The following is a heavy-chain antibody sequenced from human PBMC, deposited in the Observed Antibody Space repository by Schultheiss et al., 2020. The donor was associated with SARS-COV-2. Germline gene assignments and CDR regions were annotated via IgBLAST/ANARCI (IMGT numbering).Heavy chain of an antibody. CDR1: GYTFTSYG. Sequence: ASVKVSCKASGYTFTSYGISWVRQAPGQGLEWMGWISAYNGNTNYAQKLQGRVTMTTDTSTSTAYMELRSLRSDDTAVYYCAQTLVATDFNWFDPWGQGTLVTVSS. J-gene: IGHJ5*02. V-gene: IGHV1-18*01. CDR2: ISAYNGNT. CDR3: AQTLVATDFNWFDP. D-gene: IGHD5-12*01.